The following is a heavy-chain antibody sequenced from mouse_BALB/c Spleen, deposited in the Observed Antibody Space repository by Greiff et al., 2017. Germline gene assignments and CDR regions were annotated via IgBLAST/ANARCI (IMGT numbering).Heavy chain of an antibody. Sequence: VQLQQSGPELVKPGASVKISCKASGYAFSSSWMNWVKQRPGQGLEWIGRIYPGDGDTNYNGKFKGKATLTADKSSSTAYMQLSSLTSVDSAVYFCATSTMITTTGFPYAMDYWGQGTSVTVSS. CDR1: GYAFSSSW. CDR3: ATSTMITTTGFPYAMDY. CDR2: IYPGDGDT. J-gene: IGHJ4*01. V-gene: IGHV1-82*01. D-gene: IGHD2-4*01.